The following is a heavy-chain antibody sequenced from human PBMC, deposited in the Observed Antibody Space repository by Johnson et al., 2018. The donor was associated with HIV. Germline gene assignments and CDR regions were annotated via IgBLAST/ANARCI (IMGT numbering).Heavy chain of an antibody. CDR2: VWYDGSNK. CDR3: ASDLTLITMIVVVPQSFDI. D-gene: IGHD3-22*01. V-gene: IGHV3-30-3*01. CDR1: GFTFRDFA. Sequence: QVQLVESGGGLVQPGGSMRLSCAASGFTFRDFAMSRVRQAPGKGLEWVAGVWYDGSNKYYADSVTGRFTISRANSKNTLYLQMTRLRAEDTAVYYCASDLTLITMIVVVPQSFDIWGQGTMVTVSS. J-gene: IGHJ3*02.